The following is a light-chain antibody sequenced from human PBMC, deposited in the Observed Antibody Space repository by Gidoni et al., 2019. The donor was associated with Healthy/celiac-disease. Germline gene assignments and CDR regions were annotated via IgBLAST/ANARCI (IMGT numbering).Light chain of an antibody. CDR3: QQYNSYPWT. Sequence: DIQRTKSPSTLSASVGDRVTIPCRASQSISSWLAWYQQKPGKAPKLLIYKASSLESGVPSRFSGSASGTEFTLTISSLHPDDFATYYCQQYNSYPWTFGQGTKVEIK. J-gene: IGKJ1*01. V-gene: IGKV1-5*03. CDR1: QSISSW. CDR2: KAS.